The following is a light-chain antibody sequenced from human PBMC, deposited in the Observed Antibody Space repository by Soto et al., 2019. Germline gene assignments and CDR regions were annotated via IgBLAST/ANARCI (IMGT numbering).Light chain of an antibody. J-gene: IGLJ2*01. CDR3: SSYTSSFGV. V-gene: IGLV2-14*01. Sequence: QSVLTQPASVSGSPGQSITISCTGTSSDVGGYNYVSWYQQHPGKAPKLMIYDVSNRPSGVSNRFSGSKSGNTASLTISGLQAEDEADYYCSSYTSSFGVFGGGTQLTVL. CDR2: DVS. CDR1: SSDVGGYNY.